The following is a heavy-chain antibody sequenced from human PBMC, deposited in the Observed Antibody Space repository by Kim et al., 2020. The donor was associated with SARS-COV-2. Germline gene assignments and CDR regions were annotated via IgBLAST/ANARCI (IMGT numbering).Heavy chain of an antibody. CDR1: IRLSSYW. V-gene: IGHV3-74*01. J-gene: IGHJ4*02. D-gene: IGHD6-25*01. Sequence: GGSLRLSCAGIRLSSYWVHWVRQAPGKGLVWDSRINPYGYGTTYADSVKGRVTISSDNGQNTVYLQMSRLRDNDTGLYYCVRDLTGSTDNLGQGTPVTVSS. CDR2: INPYGYGT. CDR3: VRDLTGSTDN.